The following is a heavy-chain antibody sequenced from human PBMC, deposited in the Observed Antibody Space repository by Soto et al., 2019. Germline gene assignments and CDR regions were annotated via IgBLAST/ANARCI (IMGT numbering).Heavy chain of an antibody. CDR1: GYIFTSYD. CDR3: ARSRGYTYDHEGMDV. J-gene: IGHJ6*04. V-gene: IGHV1-8*01. D-gene: IGHD5-18*01. CDR2: MNPNSGNT. Sequence: ASVKVSCKVSGYIFTSYDIIWVRQATGQGLEWMGWMNPNSGNTASAQKFQGRVTFSRSTSINTAYVELRSLGSEDTAVYYCARSRGYTYDHEGMDVWGKGTTVPVSS.